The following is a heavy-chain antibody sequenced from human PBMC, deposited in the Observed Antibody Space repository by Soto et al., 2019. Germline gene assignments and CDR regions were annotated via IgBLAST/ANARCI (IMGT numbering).Heavy chain of an antibody. V-gene: IGHV5-51*01. CDR1: GYSFTSYW. J-gene: IGHJ6*02. D-gene: IGHD6-19*01. Sequence: GESLKISCKGSGYSFTSYWIGWVRQMPGKGLEWMGIIYPGDSDTRYSPSFQGQVTISADKSISTAYLQWSSLKASDTAMYYCASSNSGWYDYYYYGMDVWGQGTTVTVSS. CDR2: IYPGDSDT. CDR3: ASSNSGWYDYYYYGMDV.